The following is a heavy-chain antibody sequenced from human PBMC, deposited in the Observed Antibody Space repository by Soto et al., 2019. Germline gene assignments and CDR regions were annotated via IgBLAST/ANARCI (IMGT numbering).Heavy chain of an antibody. J-gene: IGHJ4*02. CDR3: ARERVTGLRYFDPLRYFDY. D-gene: IGHD3-9*01. Sequence: GGSLRLSGAASGFTFSSYSMNWVRQAPGKGLEWVSYISSSSSTIYYADSVKGRFTISRDNAKNSLYLQMNSLRDEDTAVYYCARERVTGLRYFDPLRYFDYWGQGTLVTVSS. CDR2: ISSSSSTI. V-gene: IGHV3-48*02. CDR1: GFTFSSYS.